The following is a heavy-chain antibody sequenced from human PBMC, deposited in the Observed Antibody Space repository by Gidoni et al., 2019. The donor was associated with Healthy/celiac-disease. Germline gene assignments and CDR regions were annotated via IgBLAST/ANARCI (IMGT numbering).Heavy chain of an antibody. D-gene: IGHD6-13*01. CDR3: ARTPGSSSWARGGDYYYGMDV. Sequence: QVQLVQSGAEVKKPGSSVKVSCKASGGTFSSYTISWVRQAPGQGLEWMGRIIPILGIANYAQKFQGRVTITADKSTSTAYMELSSLRSEDTAVYYCARTPGSSSWARGGDYYYGMDVWGQGTTVTVSS. J-gene: IGHJ6*02. CDR2: IIPILGIA. CDR1: GGTFSSYT. V-gene: IGHV1-69*02.